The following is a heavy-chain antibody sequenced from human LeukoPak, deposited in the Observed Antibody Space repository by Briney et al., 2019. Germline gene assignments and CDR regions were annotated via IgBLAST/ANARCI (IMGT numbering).Heavy chain of an antibody. D-gene: IGHD2-15*01. CDR2: INPNSGGT. CDR1: GYTFTGYY. J-gene: IGHJ4*02. Sequence: ASVKVSCKASGYTFTGYYMHWVRQAPGQGLEWMGWINPNSGGTNYAQKFQGRVTTTRDTSISTAYMELSRLRSDDTAVYYCASICSGGSCYRSRLHDYWGQGTLVTVSS. V-gene: IGHV1-2*02. CDR3: ASICSGGSCYRSRLHDY.